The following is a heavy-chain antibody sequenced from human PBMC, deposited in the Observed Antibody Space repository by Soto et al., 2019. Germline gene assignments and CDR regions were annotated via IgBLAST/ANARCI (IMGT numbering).Heavy chain of an antibody. CDR3: TTDPSSSSGVWGY. D-gene: IGHD6-6*01. J-gene: IGHJ4*02. V-gene: IGHV3-15*01. Sequence: GGSLRLSCAASGFTFSNAWMSWVRQAPGKGLEWVGRIKSKTDGGTTDYAAPVKGRFTISRDDSKNTLYLQMNSLKTEDTAVYYCTTDPSSSSGVWGYWGQGTLVTVSS. CDR1: GFTFSNAW. CDR2: IKSKTDGGTT.